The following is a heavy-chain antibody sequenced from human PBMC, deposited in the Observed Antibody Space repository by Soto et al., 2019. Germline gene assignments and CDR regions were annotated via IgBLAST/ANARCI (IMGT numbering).Heavy chain of an antibody. CDR2: ITPFNGNT. CDR1: GYTFTYRY. D-gene: IGHD3-10*01. V-gene: IGHV1-45*02. Sequence: QMQLVQSGAEVKKTGSSVKVSCKASGYTFTYRYLHWVRQAPGQALEWMGWITPFNGNTNYAQKFQDRVTITRDRSMSTAYMELSSLRSEDTAMYYCARNVGSWDAFDIWGQGTMVTVPS. J-gene: IGHJ3*02. CDR3: ARNVGSWDAFDI.